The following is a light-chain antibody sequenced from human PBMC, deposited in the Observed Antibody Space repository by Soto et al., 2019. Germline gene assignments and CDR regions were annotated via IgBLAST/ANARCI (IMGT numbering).Light chain of an antibody. V-gene: IGLV2-14*01. CDR1: SSDVGGYNY. CDR2: DVS. J-gene: IGLJ3*02. CDR3: SSYTSSSTSRAWV. Sequence: QSVLTQPASVSGSPGQSITISCTGTSSDVGGYNYVSWYQQHPGKAPKLMIYDVSNRPSGVSNRFSGSKSGNTASLTISGLQAEDEADYYCSSYTSSSTSRAWVFGGGTKVTVL.